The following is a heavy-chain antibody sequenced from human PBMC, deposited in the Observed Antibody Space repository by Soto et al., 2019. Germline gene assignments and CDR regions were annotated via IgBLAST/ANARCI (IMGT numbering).Heavy chain of an antibody. J-gene: IGHJ4*02. Sequence: QIQLLQSGAEVKKPGASVKVTCKASGYTFRNFGISWLRQAPGQGLEWMGWISAYNAKANYAKKFQGRLTMTADTSKSTAYMELRSLRSDDTAVYYCARENCCVDYWGQGTLVTVSS. V-gene: IGHV1-18*01. CDR2: ISAYNAKA. CDR3: ARENCCVDY. CDR1: GYTFRNFG. D-gene: IGHD2-21*01.